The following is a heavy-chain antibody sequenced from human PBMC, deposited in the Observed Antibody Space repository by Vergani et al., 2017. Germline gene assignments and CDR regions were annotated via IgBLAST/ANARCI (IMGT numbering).Heavy chain of an antibody. CDR2: VSFDGSNE. V-gene: IGHV3-30*02. CDR1: GFTFNRYG. D-gene: IGHD2-15*01. J-gene: IGHJ4*02. CDR3: ARDLAYCHEGSCAL. Sequence: QVQLVQSGGGVVQPGGSLRLSCVASGFTFNRYGMQWVRQAPGKGLEWVAYVSFDGSNEYYADSVKGRFIVSRDNSNDALYLQMNSLRTDDTAVYYCARDLAYCHEGSCALWGQGSVVTDSS.